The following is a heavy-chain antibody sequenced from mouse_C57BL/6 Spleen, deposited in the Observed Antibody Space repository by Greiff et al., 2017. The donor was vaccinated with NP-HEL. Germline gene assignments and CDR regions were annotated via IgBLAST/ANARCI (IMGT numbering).Heavy chain of an antibody. V-gene: IGHV1-72*01. Sequence: QVQLKQPGAELVKPGASVKLSCKASGYTFTSYWMHWVKQRPGRGLEWIGRIDPNSGGTKYNEKVKSKATLTVDKPSSTAYMQLSSLTSEDSAVYYCARAPPSPYYAMDYWGQGTSVTVSS. CDR3: ARAPPSPYYAMDY. CDR2: IDPNSGGT. J-gene: IGHJ4*01. CDR1: GYTFTSYW.